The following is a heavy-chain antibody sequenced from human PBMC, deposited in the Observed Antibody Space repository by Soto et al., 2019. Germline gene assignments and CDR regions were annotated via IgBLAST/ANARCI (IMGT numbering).Heavy chain of an antibody. J-gene: IGHJ5*02. Sequence: GASVKVSCKASGYTFTSYAMHWVRQAPGQRLEWMGWINACNGNKKYSQKFQGRVTITRDTSASTAYMELSSLRYEDTAVYYCASVEYSSSWYYPWGQGTLVTVSS. CDR3: ASVEYSSSWYYP. V-gene: IGHV1-3*01. CDR2: INACNGNK. D-gene: IGHD6-13*01. CDR1: GYTFTSYA.